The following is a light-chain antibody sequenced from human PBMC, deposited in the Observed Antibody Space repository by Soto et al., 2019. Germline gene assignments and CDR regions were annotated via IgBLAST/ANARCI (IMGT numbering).Light chain of an antibody. J-gene: IGLJ1*01. CDR1: NSNIGSNT. CDR2: SNN. CDR3: AAWDGTLNGDV. V-gene: IGLV1-44*01. Sequence: QSVLTQPPSTSGTPGQRVTFSCSGGNSNIGSNTVNWYQHLPGTAPKLLIYSNNQRPSGVPDRFSGSKSGTSASLAVSGLQSEDEADYYCAAWDGTLNGDVFGTGTKLTVL.